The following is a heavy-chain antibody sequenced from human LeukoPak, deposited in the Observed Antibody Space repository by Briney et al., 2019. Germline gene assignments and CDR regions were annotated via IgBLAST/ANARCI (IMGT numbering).Heavy chain of an antibody. CDR3: AREPQQLVHKPSFDY. Sequence: GGSLRLSCAVSGFTVSASYMGWVRQAPGKGLEWVSVIYSGGSTYYADSVKGRFTISRDNSKNTLYLQMNSLRAEDTAVYYCAREPQQLVHKPSFDYWGQGTLVTVSS. D-gene: IGHD6-13*01. V-gene: IGHV3-53*01. J-gene: IGHJ4*02. CDR1: GFTVSASY. CDR2: IYSGGST.